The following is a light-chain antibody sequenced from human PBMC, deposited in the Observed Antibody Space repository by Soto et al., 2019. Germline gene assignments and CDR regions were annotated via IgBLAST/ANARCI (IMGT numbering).Light chain of an antibody. CDR2: DVS. Sequence: QSALTQPASVSGSPAQSITISCTGTSSDVGGYNYVSWYQQHPGKAPKLMIYDVSNRPSGVSNRFSGSKSGNTASLTISGLQAEDEADYYCSSYTGSSTYVVFGGGTQLTVL. V-gene: IGLV2-14*01. J-gene: IGLJ2*01. CDR3: SSYTGSSTYVV. CDR1: SSDVGGYNY.